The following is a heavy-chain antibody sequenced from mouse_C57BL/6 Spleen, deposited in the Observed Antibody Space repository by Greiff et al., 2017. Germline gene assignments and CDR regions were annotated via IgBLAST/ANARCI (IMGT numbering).Heavy chain of an antibody. CDR3: ARVDYEYDERGTSCYFDY. Sequence: QVQLQQSGAELARPGASVKLSCKASGYTFTSYGISWVKQRTGQGLEWIGEIYPRSGNTYYNEKFKGKATLTADKSSSTAYMELRSLTSEDSAVYFCARVDYEYDERGTSCYFDYWGQGTTLTVSS. D-gene: IGHD2-4*01. CDR2: IYPRSGNT. V-gene: IGHV1-81*01. CDR1: GYTFTSYG. J-gene: IGHJ2*01.